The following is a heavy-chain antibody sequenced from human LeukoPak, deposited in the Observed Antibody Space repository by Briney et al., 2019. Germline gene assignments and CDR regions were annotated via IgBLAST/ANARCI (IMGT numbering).Heavy chain of an antibody. V-gene: IGHV3-21*01. Sequence: GGSLRLSCAASGFTFSGYPMNWVRQAPGKGLEWVSSISSSSSYIYYADSVKGRFTISRDNAKNTLYLQMNSLRAEDTAVYYCARDREFDSSGIDYWGQGTLVTVSS. CDR2: ISSSSSYI. CDR3: ARDREFDSSGIDY. D-gene: IGHD6-6*01. J-gene: IGHJ4*02. CDR1: GFTFSGYP.